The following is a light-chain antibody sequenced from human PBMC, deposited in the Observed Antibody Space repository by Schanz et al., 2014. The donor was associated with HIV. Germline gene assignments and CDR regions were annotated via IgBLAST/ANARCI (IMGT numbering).Light chain of an antibody. Sequence: AIRIPQSPSSLSASTGARVTITCRASQGISSYLAWYQQKPGKAPKLLIYAASTLQSGVPSRFSGSGSGTEFTLTITNLQPDDFATYYCQQASEYPLTFGGGTKVEIK. CDR3: QQASEYPLT. CDR2: AAS. CDR1: QGISSY. J-gene: IGKJ4*01. V-gene: IGKV1-8*01.